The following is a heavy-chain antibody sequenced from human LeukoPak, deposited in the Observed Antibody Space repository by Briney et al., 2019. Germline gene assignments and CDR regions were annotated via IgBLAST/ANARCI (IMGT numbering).Heavy chain of an antibody. J-gene: IGHJ4*02. CDR2: ITAYTGHT. CDR1: GYTFNNYG. D-gene: IGHD6-13*01. CDR3: AGDGSPGVAGVMDY. V-gene: IGHV1-18*01. Sequence: GASVTVSCKASGYTFNNYGINWVRQAPGQGLEWMGWITAYTGHTNSAQKFSGTVTMTTDTSTSTGYMGLRGVTAEDTAVYFCAGDGSPGVAGVMDYWGQGTLVTVSS.